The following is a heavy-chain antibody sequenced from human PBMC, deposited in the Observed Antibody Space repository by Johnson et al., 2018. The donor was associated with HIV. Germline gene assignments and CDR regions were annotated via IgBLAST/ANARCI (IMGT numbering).Heavy chain of an antibody. V-gene: IGHV3-9*01. J-gene: IGHJ3*02. D-gene: IGHD3-22*01. CDR1: GFTFDDYA. CDR3: ARDFGGYYDSSGYYYEWCDAFDI. Sequence: EVQLVESGGGLVQPGRSLRLSCAASGFTFDDYAMHWVRQAPGKGLEWVSGISWNRGRKGYADSVKGRFTISRDNAKNSLYLQMNSLRAEDTAVYYCARDFGGYYDSSGYYYEWCDAFDIWGQGTMVTVSS. CDR2: ISWNRGRK.